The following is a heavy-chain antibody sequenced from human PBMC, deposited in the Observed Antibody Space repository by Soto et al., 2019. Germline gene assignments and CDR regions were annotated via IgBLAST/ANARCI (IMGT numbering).Heavy chain of an antibody. J-gene: IGHJ4*02. V-gene: IGHV1-69*13. D-gene: IGHD3-22*01. CDR3: AVGYYDSSGYLY. Sequence: SVKVSGKNSGGTFSSYAIIWVRQAPGQGLEWMGGIIPIFGTANYAQKFQGRVTITADESTSTAYMELSSLRSEDTAVYYCAVGYYDSSGYLYWGQGTLVTVSS. CDR2: IIPIFGTA. CDR1: GGTFSSYA.